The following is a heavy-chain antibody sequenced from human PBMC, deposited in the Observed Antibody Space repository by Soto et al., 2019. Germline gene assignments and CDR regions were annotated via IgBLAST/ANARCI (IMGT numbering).Heavy chain of an antibody. V-gene: IGHV4-31*03. CDR2: INYRGTT. D-gene: IGHD2-15*01. J-gene: IGHJ4*02. CDR1: GGSIIDGQTY. Sequence: QVQLQESGPGLVKPSQTLSLTCTVSGGSIIDGQTYLNWIRQHPERGLEWMGYINYRGTTNYSPALQSRLLISVDTSKNQFSLTLTSVTAADTTVYYCARDAPGVAPFWGQGTLVTVSS. CDR3: ARDAPGVAPF.